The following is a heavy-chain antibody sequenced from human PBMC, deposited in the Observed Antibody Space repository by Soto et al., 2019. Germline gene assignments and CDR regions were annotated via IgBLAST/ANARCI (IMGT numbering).Heavy chain of an antibody. J-gene: IGHJ3*02. Sequence: SVKVSCKASGGTFSSYAISWVRQAPGQGLEWMGGIIPIFGTANYAQKFQGRVTITADESTSTAYMELSSLRSEDTAVYYCARGVVDGYYDSSGYYFDAFDIWGQGTMVTVSS. CDR1: GGTFSSYA. V-gene: IGHV1-69*13. CDR2: IIPIFGTA. D-gene: IGHD3-22*01. CDR3: ARGVVDGYYDSSGYYFDAFDI.